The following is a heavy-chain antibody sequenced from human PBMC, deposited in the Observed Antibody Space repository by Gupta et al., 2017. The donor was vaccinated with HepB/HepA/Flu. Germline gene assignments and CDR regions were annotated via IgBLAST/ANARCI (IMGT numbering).Heavy chain of an antibody. CDR2: ISTGGVSL. CDR1: VFTFSSYA. D-gene: IGHD5-18*01. CDR3: AIDGDTAIASKLDY. Sequence: DVQLVESGGGLVKPGGSLRLSCAASVFTFSSYAMNWVRQAPGKGLEWVSSISTGGVSLYYADSVKGRFTISRDNAKNSLFLQMNSLSAEDTAVYYCAIDGDTAIASKLDYWGQGTLLTVSS. J-gene: IGHJ4*02. V-gene: IGHV3-21*01.